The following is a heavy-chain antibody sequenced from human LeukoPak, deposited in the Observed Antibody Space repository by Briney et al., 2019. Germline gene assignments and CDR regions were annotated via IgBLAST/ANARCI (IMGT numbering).Heavy chain of an antibody. D-gene: IGHD5-24*01. CDR1: GDSISSYY. V-gene: IGHV4-59*01. Sequence: SETLSLTCTVSGDSISSYYWSWIRQPPGKGLEWIGYIYYSGSTNYNPSLKSRVTISVDTSKNQFSLKLSSVTAADTAVYYCAMSRGGYNFDPWGQGTLVTVSS. CDR3: AMSRGGYNFDP. J-gene: IGHJ5*02. CDR2: IYYSGST.